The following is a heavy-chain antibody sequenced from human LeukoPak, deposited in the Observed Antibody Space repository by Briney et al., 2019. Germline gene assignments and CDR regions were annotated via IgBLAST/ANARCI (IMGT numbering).Heavy chain of an antibody. V-gene: IGHV1-46*01. J-gene: IGHJ5*02. D-gene: IGHD2-2*01. CDR1: GYTFINNW. CDR3: ARDARHRYCSSTSCYRGWFDP. Sequence: ASVKVSCKASGYTFINNWMHWVRQAPGQGLEWIGLINPTGTGTLYAQKFQGRVTMTRDMSTSTVYMELSSLRSEDTAVYYCARDARHRYCSSTSCYRGWFDPWGQGTLVTVSS. CDR2: INPTGTGT.